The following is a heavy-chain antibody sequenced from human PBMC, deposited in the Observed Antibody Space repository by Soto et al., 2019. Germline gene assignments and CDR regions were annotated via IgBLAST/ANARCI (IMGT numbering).Heavy chain of an antibody. CDR1: GFHFDTAW. Sequence: VQLVESGGGLVKPGESLRLSCAASGFHFDTAWLNWVRQAPGKGLEWVGRIRTNAEGGTTDYAAPVKGRFTISRDDSKTTVYLQRNSLKTEDTAVYYCTTDITVASPYGGRWGQGTLVTVSS. CDR2: IRTNAEGGTT. J-gene: IGHJ4*02. D-gene: IGHD1-20*01. CDR3: TTDITVASPYGGR. V-gene: IGHV3-15*07.